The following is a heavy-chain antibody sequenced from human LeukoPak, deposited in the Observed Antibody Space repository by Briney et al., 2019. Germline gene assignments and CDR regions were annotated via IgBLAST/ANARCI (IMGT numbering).Heavy chain of an antibody. Sequence: TGGSLRLSCAASGFTFSSYSMNWVRQAPGKGLEWVSSISSSSSYIYYADSVKGRFTISRDNAKNSLYLQMNSLRAEDTAVYYCARFNYYGSGSYYNRPFDYWGQGTLVTVSS. J-gene: IGHJ4*02. CDR3: ARFNYYGSGSYYNRPFDY. CDR2: ISSSSSYI. CDR1: GFTFSSYS. D-gene: IGHD3-10*01. V-gene: IGHV3-21*04.